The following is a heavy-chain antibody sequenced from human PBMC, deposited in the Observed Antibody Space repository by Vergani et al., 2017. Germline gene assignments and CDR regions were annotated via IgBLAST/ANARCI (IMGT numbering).Heavy chain of an antibody. Sequence: QLVQSGPEVKKPGASVKVSCKASGYTFTSYYMHWVRQAPGQGLEWMGIINPSGGTTSYAQKFQGRVTMTRDTSTSTVYMELSSLRSEDTAVYYCAREGEQQLVRGWWPGWVDYWGQGTLVTVSS. CDR2: INPSGGTT. J-gene: IGHJ4*02. CDR1: GYTFTSYY. CDR3: AREGEQQLVRGWWPGWVDY. V-gene: IGHV1-46*03. D-gene: IGHD6-13*01.